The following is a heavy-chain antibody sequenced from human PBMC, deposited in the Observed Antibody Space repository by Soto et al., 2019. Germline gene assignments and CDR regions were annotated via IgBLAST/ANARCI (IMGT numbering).Heavy chain of an antibody. Sequence: EVQLLESWGGLVQPGGSLRLSCAASGFTFSSYAMRWVRQAPGKGLEWVSAISGSGGSTYYADSVKGRFNISRDNSKITLYLQMNSQRAEDSALYYCAKSSMVRVDYFGQGSRVTSSS. J-gene: IGHJ4*02. D-gene: IGHD3-10*01. CDR2: ISGSGGST. CDR1: GFTFSSYA. CDR3: AKSSMVRVDY. V-gene: IGHV3-23*01.